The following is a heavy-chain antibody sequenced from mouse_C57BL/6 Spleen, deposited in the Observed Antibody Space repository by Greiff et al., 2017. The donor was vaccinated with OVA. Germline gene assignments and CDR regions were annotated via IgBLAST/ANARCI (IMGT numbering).Heavy chain of an antibody. D-gene: IGHD1-1*01. CDR2: INPNNGGT. CDR1: GYTFTDYY. CDR3: ASPSYYGSSYFDY. V-gene: IGHV1-26*01. J-gene: IGHJ2*01. Sequence: VQLKQSGPELVKPGASVKISCKASGYTFTDYYMNWVKQSHGKSLEWIGDINPNNGGTSYNQKFKGKATLTVDKSSSTAYMELRSLTSEDSAVYYCASPSYYGSSYFDYWGQGTTLTVSS.